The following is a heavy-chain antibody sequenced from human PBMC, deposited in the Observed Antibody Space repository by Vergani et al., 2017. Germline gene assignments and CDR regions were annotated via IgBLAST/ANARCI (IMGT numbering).Heavy chain of an antibody. V-gene: IGHV1-18*01. J-gene: IGHJ6*02. CDR3: AREASDIVVVPAAIGVYYYGMDV. D-gene: IGHD2-2*02. CDR1: GYTFTSYG. Sequence: QVQLVQSGAEVKKPGASVKVSCKASGYTFTSYGISWVRQAPGQGLKWMGWISAYNGNTNYAQKLQGRVTMTTDTYTSTAYMELRSLRSDDTAVYYCAREASDIVVVPAAIGVYYYGMDVWGQGTTVTVSS. CDR2: ISAYNGNT.